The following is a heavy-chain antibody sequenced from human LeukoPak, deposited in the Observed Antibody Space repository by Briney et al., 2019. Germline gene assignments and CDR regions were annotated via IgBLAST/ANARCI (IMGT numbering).Heavy chain of an antibody. Sequence: GGSLRLSCAASGFSFSSYWVHWVRQAPGKGLEWVAIIWYDGSNKYYADSVKGRFTISRDNSKNSVYLEMNSLRVEDTALYYCARVFPNYGMDVWGQETTVTVSS. J-gene: IGHJ6*02. CDR2: IWYDGSNK. V-gene: IGHV3-33*08. D-gene: IGHD3-10*02. CDR3: ARVFPNYGMDV. CDR1: GFSFSSYW.